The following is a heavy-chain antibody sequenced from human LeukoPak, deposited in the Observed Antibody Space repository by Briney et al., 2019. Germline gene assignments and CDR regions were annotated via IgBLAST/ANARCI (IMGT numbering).Heavy chain of an antibody. V-gene: IGHV3-30*18. CDR2: ISYDGSNK. D-gene: IGHD3-9*01. J-gene: IGHJ4*02. Sequence: GRSLRLSCAASGFTFSSYGMHWVRQAPGKGLEWVAIISYDGSNKYYADSVKGRFTISRDKSKNTLYLQMNSLRAEDTAAYYCAKGLDFDWLEALSELDYWGQGTLVTVSS. CDR3: AKGLDFDWLEALSELDY. CDR1: GFTFSSYG.